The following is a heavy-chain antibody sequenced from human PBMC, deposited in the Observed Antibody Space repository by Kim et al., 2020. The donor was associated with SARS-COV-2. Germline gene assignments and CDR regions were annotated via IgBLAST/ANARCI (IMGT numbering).Heavy chain of an antibody. J-gene: IGHJ5*02. D-gene: IGHD1-7*01. Sequence: VDAVKGRFTSSRDNARNSRYLQMSSLGGEDTAVYYCARGTTGPHADWFDPWGQGTLVTVSS. V-gene: IGHV3-7*01. CDR3: ARGTTGPHADWFDP.